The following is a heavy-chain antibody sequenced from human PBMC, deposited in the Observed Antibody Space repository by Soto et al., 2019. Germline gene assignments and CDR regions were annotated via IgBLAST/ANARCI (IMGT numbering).Heavy chain of an antibody. CDR3: ARETIFSGAGTTSMIDY. CDR1: GGTFSSYA. Sequence: ASVKVSCKASGGTFSSYAISWVRQAPGQGLEWMGGIIPIFGTANYAQKFQGRVTITADESTSTAYMELSSLRSEDTAVYYCARETIFSGAGTTSMIDYWGQGTLVTVSS. J-gene: IGHJ4*02. V-gene: IGHV1-69*13. CDR2: IIPIFGTA. D-gene: IGHD1-1*01.